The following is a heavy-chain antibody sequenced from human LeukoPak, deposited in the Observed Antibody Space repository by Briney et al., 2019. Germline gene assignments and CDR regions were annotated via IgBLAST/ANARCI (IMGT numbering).Heavy chain of an antibody. D-gene: IGHD3-22*01. V-gene: IGHV4-4*07. CDR3: AINYHDSSGYYFDY. Sequence: PSETLSLTCTVSGGSISSYYWSWIRQPAGKGLEWIGRIYTSGSTNYNPSLKSRVTMSVDTSKNQFSLKLSSVTAADTAVYYCAINYHDSSGYYFDYWGQGTLVTVSS. CDR1: GGSISSYY. J-gene: IGHJ4*02. CDR2: IYTSGST.